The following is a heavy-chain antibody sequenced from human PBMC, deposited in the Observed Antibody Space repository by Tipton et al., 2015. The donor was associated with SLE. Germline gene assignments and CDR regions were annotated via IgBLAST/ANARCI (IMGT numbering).Heavy chain of an antibody. CDR1: GGSISNYY. J-gene: IGHJ4*02. CDR3: ARLFSPTPYGDYVYFDY. D-gene: IGHD4-17*01. V-gene: IGHV4-59*08. CDR2: IYYTGNT. Sequence: TLSLTCTVSGGSISNYYWNWIRQPPGKGLEWIGHIYYTGNTNYTPSLESRVTISVDTSKNQFSLKLSSVTAADTAVYYCARLFSPTPYGDYVYFDYWGQGTLVTVSS.